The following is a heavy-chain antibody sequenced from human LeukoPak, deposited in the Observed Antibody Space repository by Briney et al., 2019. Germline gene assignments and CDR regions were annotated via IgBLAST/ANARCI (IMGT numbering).Heavy chain of an antibody. CDR3: ASTRYDSHEIPYYYYYYGMDV. V-gene: IGHV1-69*13. J-gene: IGHJ6*02. CDR1: GGTFSSYA. D-gene: IGHD3-3*01. CDR2: IIPILGTA. Sequence: SVKVSCKASGGTFSSYAISWVRQAPGQGLEWMGGIIPILGTANYAQKFQGRVTITADESTSTAYMELSSLRSEDTAVYYCASTRYDSHEIPYYYYYYGMDVWGQGTTVTVSS.